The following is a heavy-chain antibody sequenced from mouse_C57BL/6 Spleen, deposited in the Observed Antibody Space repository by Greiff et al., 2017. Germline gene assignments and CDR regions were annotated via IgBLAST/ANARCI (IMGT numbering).Heavy chain of an antibody. D-gene: IGHD2-5*01. Sequence: EVMLVESGEGLVKPGGSLKLSCAASGFTFSSYAMSWVRQTPEKRLEWVAYISSGGDYIYYADTVKGRFTISRDNARNTLYLQMSSLKSEDTAMYYCTREDSNYAMDYWGQGTSVTVSS. CDR2: ISSGGDYI. CDR3: TREDSNYAMDY. V-gene: IGHV5-9-1*02. J-gene: IGHJ4*01. CDR1: GFTFSSYA.